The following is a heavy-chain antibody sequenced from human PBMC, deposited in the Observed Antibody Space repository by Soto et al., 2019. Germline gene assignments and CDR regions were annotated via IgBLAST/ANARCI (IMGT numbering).Heavy chain of an antibody. J-gene: IGHJ4*02. Sequence: VASVKVSCKASGDTFTTYDINWVRQATGHGLEWMGWINPNSGNIGYAQRFQGRVTMTRDTAIRTAHMEVSSLRSDDTAVYYCARGRASGSYYLLDYWGQGTLVTVSS. V-gene: IGHV1-8*01. D-gene: IGHD3-10*01. CDR1: GDTFTTYD. CDR3: ARGRASGSYYLLDY. CDR2: INPNSGNI.